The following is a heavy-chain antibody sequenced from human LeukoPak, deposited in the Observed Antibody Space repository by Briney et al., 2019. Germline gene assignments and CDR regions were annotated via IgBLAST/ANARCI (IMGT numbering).Heavy chain of an antibody. J-gene: IGHJ4*02. CDR1: GFTVSSNH. D-gene: IGHD3-10*01. CDR2: IYSGGST. Sequence: PGGSLRLSCAASGFTVSSNHMRWVRQAPGRGLEWVSVIYSGGSTYYADSVKGRFTISRDNSKNTLYLQMNSLRAEDTAVYYCARDQMELWFGILDYWGQGTLVTVSS. V-gene: IGHV3-66*01. CDR3: ARDQMELWFGILDY.